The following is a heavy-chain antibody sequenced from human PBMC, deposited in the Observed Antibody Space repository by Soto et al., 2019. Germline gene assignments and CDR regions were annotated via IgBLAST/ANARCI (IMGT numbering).Heavy chain of an antibody. CDR1: GYTFTSYG. CDR3: ARGPLEEYFDWTYFDY. J-gene: IGHJ4*02. CDR2: ISAYNGNT. Sequence: GASVKVSCKASGYTFTSYGISWVRQAPGQGLEWMGWISAYNGNTNYAQKLQGRVTMTTDTSTSTAYMELRSLRSDDTAVYYCARGPLEEYFDWTYFDYWGQGTLITVSS. V-gene: IGHV1-18*01. D-gene: IGHD3-9*01.